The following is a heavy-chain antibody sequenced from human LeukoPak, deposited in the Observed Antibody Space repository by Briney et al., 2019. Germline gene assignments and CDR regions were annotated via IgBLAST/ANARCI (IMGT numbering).Heavy chain of an antibody. CDR3: ARGPGSSWSHWYFDL. V-gene: IGHV4-39*01. CDR1: GGSISSSSYY. J-gene: IGHJ2*01. Sequence: SETLSLTCTVSGGSISSSSYYWGWIRQPPGKGLEWIGSIYYSGSTYYNPSLKSRVTISVDTSKNQFSLKLSSVTAADTAVYYCARGPGSSWSHWYFDLWGRGTLVTVSS. D-gene: IGHD6-13*01. CDR2: IYYSGST.